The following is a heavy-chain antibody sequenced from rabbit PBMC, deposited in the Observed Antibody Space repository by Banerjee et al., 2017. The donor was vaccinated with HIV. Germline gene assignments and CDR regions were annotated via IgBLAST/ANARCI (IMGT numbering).Heavy chain of an antibody. Sequence: QSLEESGGDLVKPGASLTLTCTASGFSFSSGYDMTWVRQAPGEGLEYIGFIYTGDGRTHYASWAKGRFTISKSSTTVTLQMTSLTAADTATYFCARGRDGSAGYGPARLDLWGQGTLVTVS. CDR2: IYTGDGRT. CDR1: GFSFSSGYD. D-gene: IGHD7-1*01. J-gene: IGHJ3*01. CDR3: ARGRDGSAGYGPARLDL. V-gene: IGHV1S40*01.